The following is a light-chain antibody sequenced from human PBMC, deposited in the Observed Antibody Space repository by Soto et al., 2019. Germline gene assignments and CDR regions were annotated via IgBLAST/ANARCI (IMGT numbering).Light chain of an antibody. CDR3: QQYNNWPWT. V-gene: IGKV3-15*01. CDR1: QSISDT. CDR2: GAS. J-gene: IGKJ1*01. Sequence: EIVMTQSQATLSVSPGGRATLPCRASQSISDTLAWYQQKPGQAPRLLIYGASTRAPGFPARFSGSGSGTDFTLTISSLQSEDFAVYYCQQYNNWPWTFGQGTKVDIK.